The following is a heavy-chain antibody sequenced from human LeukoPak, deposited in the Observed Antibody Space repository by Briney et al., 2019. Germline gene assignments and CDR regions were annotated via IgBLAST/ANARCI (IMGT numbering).Heavy chain of an antibody. CDR2: ISAYNGNT. D-gene: IGHD6-6*01. J-gene: IGHJ4*02. Sequence: ASVKVSCKASGYTFTSYGISWVRQAPGQGLEWMGWISAYNGNTNYAQKLQGRVTMTTDTSTGTAYMELRSLRSDDTAVYYCARVALPKTQFDYWGQGTLVTVSS. CDR1: GYTFTSYG. V-gene: IGHV1-18*01. CDR3: ARVALPKTQFDY.